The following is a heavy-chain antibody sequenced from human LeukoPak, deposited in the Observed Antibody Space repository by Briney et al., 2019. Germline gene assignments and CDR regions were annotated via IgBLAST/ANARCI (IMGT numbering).Heavy chain of an antibody. CDR3: ARGRAPNRWLFILNAFDI. J-gene: IGHJ3*02. D-gene: IGHD3-22*01. Sequence: PSETLSLTCAVSGDSISSGGYYWSWIRQPPGKGLEWIGYIYHSGSTYYNPSLKSRVTVSVDTSRNQFSLKLSSVTAADTAVYYCARGRAPNRWLFILNAFDIWGQGTMVTVSS. V-gene: IGHV4-30-2*01. CDR1: GDSISSGGYY. CDR2: IYHSGST.